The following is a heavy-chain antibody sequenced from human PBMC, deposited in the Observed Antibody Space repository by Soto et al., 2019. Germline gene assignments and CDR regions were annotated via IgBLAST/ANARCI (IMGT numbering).Heavy chain of an antibody. CDR3: ASVLRFLPDGYYYYGMDV. CDR2: IYYSGST. CDR1: GGSVSSGSYY. D-gene: IGHD3-3*01. J-gene: IGHJ6*02. Sequence: PSETLSLTCTVSGGSVSSGSYYWSWIRQPPGKGLEWIGYIYYSGSTNYNPSLKSRVTISVDTSKNQFSLKLSSVTAADTAVYYCASVLRFLPDGYYYYGMDVWGQGTTVTVSS. V-gene: IGHV4-61*01.